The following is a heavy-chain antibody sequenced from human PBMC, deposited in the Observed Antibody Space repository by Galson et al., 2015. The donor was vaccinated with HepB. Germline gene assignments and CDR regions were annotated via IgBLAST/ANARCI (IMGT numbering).Heavy chain of an antibody. CDR1: GYSFTSYW. CDR3: ARLGDSGYDFYYYGMDV. CDR2: IDPSDSYT. Sequence: QSGAEVKKPGESLRISCKGSGYSFTSYWISWVRQMPGKGLEWMGRIDPSDSYTNYSPSFQGHVTISADKSISTAYLQWSSLKASDTAMYYCARLGDSGYDFYYYGMDVWGQGTTVTVSS. J-gene: IGHJ6*02. V-gene: IGHV5-10-1*01. D-gene: IGHD5-12*01.